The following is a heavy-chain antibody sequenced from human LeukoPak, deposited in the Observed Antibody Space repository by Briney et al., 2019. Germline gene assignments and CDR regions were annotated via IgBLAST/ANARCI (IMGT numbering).Heavy chain of an antibody. V-gene: IGHV4-34*01. D-gene: IGHD4-17*01. CDR3: ARGGFDYGDSRFYYFDY. CDR2: INHSGST. J-gene: IGHJ4*02. CDR1: GGSFSGYY. Sequence: SETLSLTCAVYGGSFSGYYWSWIRQPPGKGLEWIGEINHSGSTNYNPSLKSRVTISVDTSKNQFSLKLSSVTAADTAVYYCARGGFDYGDSRFYYFDYWGQGTLVTVSS.